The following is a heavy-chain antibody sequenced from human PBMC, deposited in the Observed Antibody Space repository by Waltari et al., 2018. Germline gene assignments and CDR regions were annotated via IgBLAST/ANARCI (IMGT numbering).Heavy chain of an antibody. V-gene: IGHV3-23*04. D-gene: IGHD3-22*01. J-gene: IGHJ4*02. CDR2: ISGSGGST. Sequence: EVQLVESGGGLVQPGGSLRLSCAASGFTFSSYAMSWVRQAPGKGLAWVSAISGSGGSTDYADSVKGRFTISRDNSKNTLYLQMNSLRAEDTAVYYCAGLTYYYDSSGYYWGQGTLVTVSS. CDR1: GFTFSSYA. CDR3: AGLTYYYDSSGYY.